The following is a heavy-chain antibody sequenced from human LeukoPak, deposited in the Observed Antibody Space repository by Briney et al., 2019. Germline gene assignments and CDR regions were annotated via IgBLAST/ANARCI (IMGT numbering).Heavy chain of an antibody. CDR2: INHSGST. V-gene: IGHV4-34*01. CDR3: ARGGHVVPAAICYSACAFDI. Sequence: SETLSLTCAVYGGSFSGYYWSWIRQPPGKGLEWIGEINHSGSTNYNPSLKSRVTISVDTSKNQFSLKLSSVTAADTAVYYRARGGHVVPAAICYSACAFDIWGQGTMVTVSS. CDR1: GGSFSGYY. D-gene: IGHD2-2*02. J-gene: IGHJ3*02.